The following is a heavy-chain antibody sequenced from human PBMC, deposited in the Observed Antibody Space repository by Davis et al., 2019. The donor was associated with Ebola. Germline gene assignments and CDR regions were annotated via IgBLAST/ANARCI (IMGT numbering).Heavy chain of an antibody. Sequence: LRLSCTVSGGSISSYYWSWIRQPPGKALEWLARIDWDDDKYYSTSLKTRLTISKDTSKNQVVLTMTNMDPVDTATYYCARIPGYYYYGMDVWGQGTTVTVSS. V-gene: IGHV2-70*11. CDR2: IDWDDDK. J-gene: IGHJ6*02. CDR1: GGSISSYYW. CDR3: ARIPGYYYYGMDV.